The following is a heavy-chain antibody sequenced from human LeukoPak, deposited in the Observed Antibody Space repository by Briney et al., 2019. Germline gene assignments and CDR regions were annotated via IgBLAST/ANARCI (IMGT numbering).Heavy chain of an antibody. CDR1: GFTFSSYW. CDR3: ASLRGSYFRSFPFDP. Sequence: GGSLRLSCAASGFTFSSYWMSWVRQAPGKGLEWVANIKQDGSEKYHVDSVKGRFTISRDNAKNSLYLQMNSLRAEDTAVYYCASLRGSYFRSFPFDPWGQGTLVTVSS. D-gene: IGHD1-26*01. CDR2: IKQDGSEK. V-gene: IGHV3-7*01. J-gene: IGHJ5*02.